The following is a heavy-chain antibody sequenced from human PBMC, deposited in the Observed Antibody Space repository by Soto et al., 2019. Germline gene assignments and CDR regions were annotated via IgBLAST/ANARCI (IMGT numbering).Heavy chain of an antibody. J-gene: IGHJ4*02. CDR3: ATGGLLVLRGLDY. V-gene: IGHV3-9*01. CDR2: LSWNSVGI. Sequence: EVQLVESGGGLVQPGRSLRLSCAVSGFTFDDFAMHWVRQAPGKGLEWVSYLSWNSVGIACADSVRGRFTHTRDHAKNALYMEVNSLRSEDTAVYYCATGGLLVLRGLDYWGQGIQVTVSS. D-gene: IGHD2-8*02. CDR1: GFTFDDFA.